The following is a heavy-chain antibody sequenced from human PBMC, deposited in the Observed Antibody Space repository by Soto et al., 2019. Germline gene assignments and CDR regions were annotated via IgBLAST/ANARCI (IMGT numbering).Heavy chain of an antibody. Sequence: SETLSLTCAVYGGSFSGYYWSWIRQTPGKGLEWIGEINHSGSTNYNPSLKSRVTISVDTSKNQFSLNLSSVTAADTAVYYCAGGRGRQQLVMSYYYGMDVWGQGTTVTVSS. CDR3: AGGRGRQQLVMSYYYGMDV. CDR1: GGSFSGYY. V-gene: IGHV4-34*01. CDR2: INHSGST. J-gene: IGHJ6*02. D-gene: IGHD6-13*01.